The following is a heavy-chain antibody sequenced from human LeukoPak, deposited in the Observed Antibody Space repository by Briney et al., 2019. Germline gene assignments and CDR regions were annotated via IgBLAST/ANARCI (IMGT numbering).Heavy chain of an antibody. CDR1: GFTFGSYA. D-gene: IGHD3-10*01. CDR2: ISGSGGST. J-gene: IGHJ4*02. Sequence: GGSLRLSCAASGFTFGSYAMSWVRQAPGKGLEWVSAISGSGGSTYYADSVKGRFTISRDNSKNTLYLQMNSLRAEDTAVYYCAKDQYYYGSGSFIFDYWGQGTLVTVSS. CDR3: AKDQYYYGSGSFIFDY. V-gene: IGHV3-23*01.